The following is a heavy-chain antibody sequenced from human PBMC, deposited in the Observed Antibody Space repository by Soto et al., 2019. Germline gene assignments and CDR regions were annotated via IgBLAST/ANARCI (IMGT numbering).Heavy chain of an antibody. Sequence: ELQLVQSGAEVKKPGESLKISCKDSGNNFARHWVGWVRQMPGKGLEWIGIIFPDDSDTTYSPSAQGQVIISADKSISTAYLQWSSLKTSDSAIYDCARRGYCSGGGCWDTWGQGTLVTVSS. D-gene: IGHD2-15*01. CDR3: ARRGYCSGGGCWDT. V-gene: IGHV5-51*03. CDR2: IFPDDSDT. CDR1: GNNFARHW. J-gene: IGHJ4*02.